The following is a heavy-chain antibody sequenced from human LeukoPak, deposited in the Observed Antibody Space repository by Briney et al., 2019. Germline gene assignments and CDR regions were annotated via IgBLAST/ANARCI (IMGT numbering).Heavy chain of an antibody. CDR1: GYTLTELS. V-gene: IGHV1-24*01. CDR3: ATGIVGANYFDY. J-gene: IGHJ4*02. Sequence: ASVKVSCKVSGYTLTELSMHWVRQAPGKGLEWMGGFDLEDGETIYAQKFQGRVTMTEDTSTDTAYMELSSLRSEDTAVYYCATGIVGANYFDYWGQGTLVTVSS. CDR2: FDLEDGET. D-gene: IGHD1-26*01.